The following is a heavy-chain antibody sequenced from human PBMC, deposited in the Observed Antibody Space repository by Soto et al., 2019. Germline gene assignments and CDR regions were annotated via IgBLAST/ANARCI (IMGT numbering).Heavy chain of an antibody. CDR1: GYTFTSYG. V-gene: IGHV1-18*04. CDR2: ISAYNGNT. J-gene: IGHJ5*02. CDR3: ARGVAVAGFDWFDP. Sequence: GASLKVSCKASGYTFTSYGISWWRQSPGQGLEWMGWISAYNGNTNYAQKLQGRVTMTTDTSTSTAYMELRSLRSDDTAVYYCARGVAVAGFDWFDPWGQGTLVTVSS. D-gene: IGHD6-19*01.